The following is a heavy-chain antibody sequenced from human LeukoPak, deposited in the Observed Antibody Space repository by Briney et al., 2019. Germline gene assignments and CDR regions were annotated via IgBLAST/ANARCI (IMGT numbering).Heavy chain of an antibody. CDR2: INTNSGGT. CDR3: VAGFGGDAFDI. Sequence: GASVKVSCKASGYSFTGYYMHWVRQAPGQGLEWMGWINTNSGGTNHAQKFQGRVTMTRDTSISTAYMELSRLRSDDTAVYYCVAGFGGDAFDIWGQGTMVTVSS. D-gene: IGHD2-15*01. J-gene: IGHJ3*02. CDR1: GYSFTGYY. V-gene: IGHV1-2*02.